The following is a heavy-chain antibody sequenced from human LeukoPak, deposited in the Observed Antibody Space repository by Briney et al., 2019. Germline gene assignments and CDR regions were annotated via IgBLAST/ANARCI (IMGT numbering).Heavy chain of an antibody. V-gene: IGHV4-61*03. CDR3: ARDRRHRGGYLDL. CDR2: IHYNGVT. D-gene: IGHD3-16*01. Sequence: SETLSLTCTVSGGSISSSSYYWNWIRQAPGKRLEWLGYIHYNGVTDYNPSLGSRVRMSVDTSNNHLSLRLTSVTAADTAVYYCARDRRHRGGYLDLWGRGTPVTVSS. J-gene: IGHJ2*01. CDR1: GGSISSSSYY.